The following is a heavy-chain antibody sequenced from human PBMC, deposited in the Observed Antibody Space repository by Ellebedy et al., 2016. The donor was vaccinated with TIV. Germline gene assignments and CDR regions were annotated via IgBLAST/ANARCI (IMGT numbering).Heavy chain of an antibody. CDR2: INPSGGST. Sequence: ASVKVSXKASSYTFTSYYIHWVRQAPGPGLEWMGIINPSGGSTSYAQKFQDRVTMTRDTSTSTVYMELSSLRSEDTAVYYCARAPSYGVAFDYWGQGTLVTVSS. CDR1: SYTFTSYY. D-gene: IGHD4-17*01. V-gene: IGHV1-46*01. J-gene: IGHJ4*02. CDR3: ARAPSYGVAFDY.